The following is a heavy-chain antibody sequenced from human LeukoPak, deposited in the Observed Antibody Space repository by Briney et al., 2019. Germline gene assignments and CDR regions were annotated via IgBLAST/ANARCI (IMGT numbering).Heavy chain of an antibody. J-gene: IGHJ4*02. CDR3: ARERFTV. Sequence: SETLSLTCTVSGGSISSSSYYWGWIRQPPGKGLEWIRSIYYSGSTYYNPSLKSRVTMSVDTSKNQFSLKLSSVTAADTAVYYCARERFTVWGQGTLVTVSS. CDR1: GGSISSSSYY. CDR2: IYYSGST. V-gene: IGHV4-39*07.